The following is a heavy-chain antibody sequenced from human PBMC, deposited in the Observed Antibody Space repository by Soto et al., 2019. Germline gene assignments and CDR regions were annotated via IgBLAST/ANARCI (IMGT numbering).Heavy chain of an antibody. CDR1: GGSFRNYY. V-gene: IGHV4-34*01. CDR3: ARAGRFPRSWFDP. J-gene: IGHJ5*02. CDR2: VNHSGEA. Sequence: SETLSLTCGVYGGSFRNYYWIWVRQPPGKGLEWIGEVNHSGEATYNPSLQSRVSISLDTSNNHFSLKMTSVTAADTAIYFCARAGRFPRSWFDPWGQGTQVTVSS. D-gene: IGHD3-10*01.